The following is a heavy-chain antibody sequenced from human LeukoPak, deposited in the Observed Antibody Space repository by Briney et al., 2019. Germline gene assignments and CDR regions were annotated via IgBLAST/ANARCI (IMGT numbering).Heavy chain of an antibody. D-gene: IGHD3-22*01. J-gene: IGHJ6*03. Sequence: GGSLRLSCAASGFTFHDYGMSWVRQAPGKGLEWVSGISWNGGSTGYADSVEGRFTISRDNANLYLHMNNLRDEDTALYHCASVHDRSGYYLYYMDVWGKGTTVTISS. CDR3: ASVHDRSGYYLYYMDV. V-gene: IGHV3-20*01. CDR2: ISWNGGST. CDR1: GFTFHDYG.